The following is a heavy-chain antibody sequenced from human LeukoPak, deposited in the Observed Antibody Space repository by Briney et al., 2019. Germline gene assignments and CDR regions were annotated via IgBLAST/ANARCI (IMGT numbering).Heavy chain of an antibody. D-gene: IGHD6-19*01. J-gene: IGHJ4*02. CDR1: GGTFSSYA. Sequence: ASVKVSCKASGGTFSSYAISWVRQAPGQGLEWMGWISAYNGNTNYAQKLQGRVTMTTDTSTSTAYMELRSLRSDDTAVYYCARRWLVVSDYWGQGTLVTVSS. CDR2: ISAYNGNT. V-gene: IGHV1-18*01. CDR3: ARRWLVVSDY.